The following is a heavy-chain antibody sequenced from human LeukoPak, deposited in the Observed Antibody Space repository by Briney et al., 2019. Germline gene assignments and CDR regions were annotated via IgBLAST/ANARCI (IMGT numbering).Heavy chain of an antibody. V-gene: IGHV3-23*01. D-gene: IGHD3-10*01. J-gene: IGHJ6*02. CDR3: AKDRITMVRGVSRNLVYYYYGMDV. CDR1: GFTFSSYA. CDR2: ISGSGGST. Sequence: PGGSLRLSCAASGFTFSSYAMSWVRQAPGKGLEWVSAISGSGGSTYYADSVKGRFTISRDNSKNTLYLQMNSLRAEDTAVYYCAKDRITMVRGVSRNLVYYYYGMDVWGQGTTVTVSS.